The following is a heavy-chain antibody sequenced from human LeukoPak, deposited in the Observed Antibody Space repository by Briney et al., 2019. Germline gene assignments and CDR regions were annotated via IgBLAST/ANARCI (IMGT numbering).Heavy chain of an antibody. V-gene: IGHV3-30*04. J-gene: IGHJ6*04. CDR1: GFTFSSYA. Sequence: GGSLRLSCAASGFTFSSYAMHWVRQAPGKGLEWVAVISYDGSNKYYADSVKRGFTISRENTKNTLYLQMNSLRAEDTALYYCARDPGSGWYAGYYCGMDVWGKGPTVTVSS. D-gene: IGHD6-19*01. CDR3: ARDPGSGWYAGYYCGMDV. CDR2: ISYDGSNK.